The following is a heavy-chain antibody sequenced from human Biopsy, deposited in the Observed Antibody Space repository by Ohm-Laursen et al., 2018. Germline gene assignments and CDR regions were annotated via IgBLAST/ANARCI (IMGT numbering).Heavy chain of an antibody. V-gene: IGHV4-38-2*01. CDR1: GYSISSGYY. CDR3: ARGQALKSFDY. J-gene: IGHJ4*02. CDR2: IYHSGST. Sequence: GTLSLTCAVSGYSISSGYYWGWIRQPPGKGLEWIGSIYHSGSTYYNPSLKSRVTISVDTSKNQFSLKLSSLTAADTAGYYCARGQALKSFDYWGQGTLATVSS.